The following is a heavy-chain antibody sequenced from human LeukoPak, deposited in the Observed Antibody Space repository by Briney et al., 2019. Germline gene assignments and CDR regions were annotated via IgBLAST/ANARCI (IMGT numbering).Heavy chain of an antibody. CDR3: ARVAYCGGDCYSLEGDAFDI. V-gene: IGHV1-18*01. J-gene: IGHJ3*02. CDR2: ISAYNGNT. CDR1: GYTFTSYG. D-gene: IGHD2-21*02. Sequence: ASVKVSCKASGYTFTSYGISWVRQAPGQGLEWMGWISAYNGNTNYAQKLQGRVTMTTDTSTSTAYMEPRSLRSDDTAVYYCARVAYCGGDCYSLEGDAFDIWGQGTMVTVSS.